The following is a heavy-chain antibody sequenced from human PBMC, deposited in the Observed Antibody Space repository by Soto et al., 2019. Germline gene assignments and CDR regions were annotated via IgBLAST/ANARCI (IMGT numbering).Heavy chain of an antibody. CDR3: AKGHPTYYFNS. CDR1: GFTFSNYI. V-gene: IGHV3-30*09. Sequence: GGSLRLSCAASGFTFSNYIFYWVRQAPGKGPEWVAAISYDGSNKQYADSVKGRFAISRDNPGNSLDLQMNSLRAEDTAIYYCAKGHPTYYFNSWGQGTLVTVSS. CDR2: ISYDGSNK. D-gene: IGHD1-26*01. J-gene: IGHJ4*02.